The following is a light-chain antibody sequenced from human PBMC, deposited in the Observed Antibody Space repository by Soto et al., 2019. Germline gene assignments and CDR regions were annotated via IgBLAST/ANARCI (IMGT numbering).Light chain of an antibody. CDR1: QGISSW. J-gene: IGKJ2*01. CDR2: KAS. CDR3: QQYNSYST. Sequence: DIQMTQSASTLSASVGDRVTITCRASQGISSWLAWYQQKPGKAPKLLIYKASSLESGVPSRFSGSGSGTEFTLTISSLQPDDFATYYCQQYNSYSTFGQGTKLEIK. V-gene: IGKV1-5*03.